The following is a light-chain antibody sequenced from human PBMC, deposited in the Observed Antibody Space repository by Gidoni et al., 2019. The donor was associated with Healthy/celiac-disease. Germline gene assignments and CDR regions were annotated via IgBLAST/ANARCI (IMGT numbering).Light chain of an antibody. CDR3: KQYEGT. J-gene: IGKJ1*01. Sequence: DIQMTQSPSSLSASVGDRVTITCQASQDISNYLNWYQQKPGKAPKLLIYDASNLETGVPSRFSGSGSGTDFTFTISSLQPEDIATYYCKQYEGTFGQGTKVEIK. CDR2: DAS. CDR1: QDISNY. V-gene: IGKV1-33*01.